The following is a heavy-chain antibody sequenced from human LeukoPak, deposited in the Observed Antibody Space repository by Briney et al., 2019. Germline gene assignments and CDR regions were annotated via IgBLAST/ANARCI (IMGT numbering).Heavy chain of an antibody. V-gene: IGHV4-4*02. CDR1: GGSISSSNW. Sequence: SETLSLTCAVSGGSISSSNWWSWVRQPPGKGLEWIGEIYHSGGTNYNPSLKSRVTLSVDRSKTQFALKLSSVTAANTAVYYWARDSGGWSEASSDYWGQGTLVTVSS. CDR3: ARDSGGWSEASSDY. J-gene: IGHJ4*02. CDR2: IYHSGGT. D-gene: IGHD2-15*01.